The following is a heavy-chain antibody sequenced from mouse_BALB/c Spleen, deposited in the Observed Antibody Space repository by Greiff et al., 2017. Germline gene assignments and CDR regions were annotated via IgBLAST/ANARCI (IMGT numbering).Heavy chain of an antibody. CDR1: GFTFSSYG. CDR2: ISSGGSYT. D-gene: IGHD1-1*01. CDR3: ASYYYGSSYGY. J-gene: IGHJ2*01. V-gene: IGHV5-6*01. Sequence: EVKLMESGGDLVKPGGSLKLSCAASGFTFSSYGMSWVRQTPDKRLEWVATISSGGSYTYYPDSVKGRFTISRDNAKNTLYLQMSSLKSEDTAMYYCASYYYGSSYGYWGQGTTLTVSS.